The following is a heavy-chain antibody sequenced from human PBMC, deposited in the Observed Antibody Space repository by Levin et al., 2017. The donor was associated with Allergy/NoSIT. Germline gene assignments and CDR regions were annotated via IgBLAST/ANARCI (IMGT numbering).Heavy chain of an antibody. CDR1: GFTFSSYA. Sequence: PGGSLRLSCAASGFTFSSYAMSWVRQAPGKGLEWVSAISGSGGSTYYADSVKGRFTISRDNSKNTLYLQMNSLRAEDTAVYYCAKLSLTCGGVIVMSGAIDIWGQGTMVTVSS. J-gene: IGHJ3*02. D-gene: IGHD3-16*02. CDR2: ISGSGGST. V-gene: IGHV3-23*01. CDR3: AKLSLTCGGVIVMSGAIDI.